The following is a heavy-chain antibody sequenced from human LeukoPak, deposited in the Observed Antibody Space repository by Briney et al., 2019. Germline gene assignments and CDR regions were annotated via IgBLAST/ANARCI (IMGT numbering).Heavy chain of an antibody. Sequence: KPSETLSLTCAVYGGSFSGYYWSWIRQPPGKGLEWIGEINHSGSTNYNPSLKSRVTILVDPSKNQFSLKLSSVTAADTAVYYCARGHSGYWGQGTLVTVSS. V-gene: IGHV4-34*01. CDR1: GGSFSGYY. J-gene: IGHJ4*02. CDR2: INHSGST. CDR3: ARGHSGY. D-gene: IGHD3-10*01.